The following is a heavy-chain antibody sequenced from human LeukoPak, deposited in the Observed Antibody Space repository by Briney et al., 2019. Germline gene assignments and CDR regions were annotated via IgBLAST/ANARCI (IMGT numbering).Heavy chain of an antibody. CDR3: ARDYYDSSGLRAFDI. V-gene: IGHV4-39*07. Sequence: SETLPLTCTVSGGSISSSSYYWGRIRQPPGKGLEWIGSIYYSGSTYYNPSLKSRVTISVDTSKNQFSLKLSSVTAADTAVYYCARDYYDSSGLRAFDIWGQGTMVTVSS. CDR2: IYYSGST. J-gene: IGHJ3*02. CDR1: GGSISSSSYY. D-gene: IGHD3-22*01.